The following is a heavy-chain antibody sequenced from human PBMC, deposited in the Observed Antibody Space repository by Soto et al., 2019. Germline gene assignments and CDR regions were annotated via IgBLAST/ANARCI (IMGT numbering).Heavy chain of an antibody. CDR1: GGSISGFY. D-gene: IGHD2-21*02. CDR3: ARWTYCGGDCYWLDF. J-gene: IGHJ4*02. Sequence: SETLSLTCTISGGSISGFYWGWIRQPPGKGLEWIVNIYYSGSANYDPSLRSRVTISLNTSKNQFSLNLNSVTAADTAIYYCARWTYCGGDCYWLDFWGQGTLVTVSS. CDR2: IYYSGSA. V-gene: IGHV4-59*01.